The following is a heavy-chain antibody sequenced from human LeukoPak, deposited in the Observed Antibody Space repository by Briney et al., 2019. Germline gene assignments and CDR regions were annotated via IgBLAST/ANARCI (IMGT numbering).Heavy chain of an antibody. CDR2: INHSGST. CDR1: GGSFSGYY. J-gene: IGHJ6*02. CDR3: TRSWDPNYYYDYGMDV. D-gene: IGHD6-13*01. Sequence: PSETLSLTCAVYGGSFSGYYWSWIRQPPGKGLEWIGEINHSGSTNYNPSLKSRVTISVDTSKNQFSLKLSSVAAADTAVYYCTRSWDPNYYYDYGMDVWGQGTTVTVSS. V-gene: IGHV4-34*01.